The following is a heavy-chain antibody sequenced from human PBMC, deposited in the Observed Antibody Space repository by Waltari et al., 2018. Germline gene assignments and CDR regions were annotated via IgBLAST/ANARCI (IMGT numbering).Heavy chain of an antibody. Sequence: EAQLIQSGAQVKSPGATVKVSCKGFGNIFTDYYMHWKQPVPGKGPEWMARLDPENGATEFADRFQGRLTVTADTSTDTAYMELSGLTSEDTATYYCANSMSGPRVQWGQGTQVTVSP. J-gene: IGHJ4*02. CDR3: ANSMSGPRVQ. CDR1: GNIFTDYY. V-gene: IGHV1-69-2*01. CDR2: LDPENGAT. D-gene: IGHD3-3*01.